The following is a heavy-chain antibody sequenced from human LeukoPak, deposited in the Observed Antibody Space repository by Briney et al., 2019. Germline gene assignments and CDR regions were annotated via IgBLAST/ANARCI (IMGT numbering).Heavy chain of an antibody. V-gene: IGHV3-7*01. Sequence: GGSLRLSCAASGFSLRDYWMNWVRQVPGKGLECLANIKEDGSETYYADSVKGRFTISRDNPKNLLFLQINSLRVEDTAVYYCARETPRRGETRDGYRWGQGTVVTVSS. CDR1: GFSLRDYW. D-gene: IGHD5-24*01. CDR3: ARETPRRGETRDGYR. CDR2: IKEDGSET. J-gene: IGHJ4*02.